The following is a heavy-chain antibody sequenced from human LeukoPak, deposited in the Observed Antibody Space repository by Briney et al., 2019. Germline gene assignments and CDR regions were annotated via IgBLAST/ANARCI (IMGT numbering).Heavy chain of an antibody. CDR3: ARGPYSSSWGYYYCYMDV. CDR1: GGSFSGYY. CDR2: INHSGST. J-gene: IGHJ6*03. D-gene: IGHD6-13*01. V-gene: IGHV4-34*01. Sequence: SETLSLTCAVYGGSFSGYYWSWIRQPPGKGLEWIGEINHSGSTNYNPSLKSRVTISVDTSKNQFSLKLSSVTAADTAVYYRARGPYSSSWGYYYCYMDVWGKGTTVTVSS.